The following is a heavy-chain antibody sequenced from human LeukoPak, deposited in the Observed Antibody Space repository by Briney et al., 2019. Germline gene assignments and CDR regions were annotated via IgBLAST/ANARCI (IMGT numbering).Heavy chain of an antibody. V-gene: IGHV3-48*03. Sequence: GGSLRLSCAASGFTFKNYEMNWVRRAPGKGLEWVSYISSSGSTIYYADSVKGRFTISRDNAKNSLYLQMNSLRAEDTAVYYCAELGITMIGGVWGKGTTVTISS. D-gene: IGHD3-10*02. J-gene: IGHJ6*04. CDR1: GFTFKNYE. CDR2: ISSSGSTI. CDR3: AELGITMIGGV.